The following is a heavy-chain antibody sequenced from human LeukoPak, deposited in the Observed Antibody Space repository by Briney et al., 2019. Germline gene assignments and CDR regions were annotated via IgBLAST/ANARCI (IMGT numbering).Heavy chain of an antibody. Sequence: ASVKVSCEASGYTFTTYAMHWVRQAPGQGLEWMGWINAGTVNTKYSQKFQGKVTITRDTSASTVYMELSSLRPEDTAVYYCARGRSYGPVDYWGQGTLVTVSP. CDR1: GYTFTTYA. CDR2: INAGTVNT. V-gene: IGHV1-3*01. J-gene: IGHJ4*02. D-gene: IGHD5-18*01. CDR3: ARGRSYGPVDY.